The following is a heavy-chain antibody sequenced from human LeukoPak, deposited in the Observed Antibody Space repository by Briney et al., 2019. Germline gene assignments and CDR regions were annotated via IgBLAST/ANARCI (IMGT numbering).Heavy chain of an antibody. CDR2: INRDGSDS. D-gene: IGHD6-25*01. Sequence: PGGSLRLSCAASGFTFSSCWMHWVRQAPGKGLLWVSRINRDGSDSSYADSVKGRFTISRVNAKNTLYLQMNSLRAEDTAVYYCATVVGGYYPPVDGLDIWGQGTMVTVSS. V-gene: IGHV3-74*01. CDR3: ATVVGGYYPPVDGLDI. CDR1: GFTFSSCW. J-gene: IGHJ3*02.